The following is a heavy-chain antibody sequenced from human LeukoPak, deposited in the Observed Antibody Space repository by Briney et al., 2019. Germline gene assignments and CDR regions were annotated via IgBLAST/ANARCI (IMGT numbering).Heavy chain of an antibody. CDR2: IKQDGSEK. CDR3: ARADYGDYGAY. Sequence: PGGSLRLSCAASRFTFSRYCMSWVRQAPGKGLEWVANIKQDGSEKYYVDSVKGRFTISRDNAKNSLYLQMNSLRAEDTAVYYCARADYGDYGAYWGQGTLVTVSS. D-gene: IGHD4-17*01. V-gene: IGHV3-7*05. J-gene: IGHJ4*02. CDR1: RFTFSRYC.